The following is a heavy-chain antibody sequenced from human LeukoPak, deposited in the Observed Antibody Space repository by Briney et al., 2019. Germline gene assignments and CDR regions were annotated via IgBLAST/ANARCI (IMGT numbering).Heavy chain of an antibody. D-gene: IGHD3-10*01. CDR2: ISSSSSYI. Sequence: GGSLRLSCAASGFTFSSYSMNWVRQAPGKGLEWVSSISSSSSYIYYADSVKGRFTISRDNAKNSLYLQMNSLRAEDTAVYYCAKDLASDYYGSGSKDYWGQGTLVTVSS. CDR1: GFTFSSYS. CDR3: AKDLASDYYGSGSKDY. J-gene: IGHJ4*02. V-gene: IGHV3-21*01.